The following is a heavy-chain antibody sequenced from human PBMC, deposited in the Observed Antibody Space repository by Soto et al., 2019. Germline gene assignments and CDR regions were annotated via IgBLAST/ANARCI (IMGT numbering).Heavy chain of an antibody. D-gene: IGHD7-27*01. V-gene: IGHV4-4*07. CDR1: GASVTTFS. J-gene: IGHJ3*01. CDR3: ARVQSGAADV. CDR2: IYTDGST. Sequence: QVQLQESGPGLVEPSETLSLTCIVSGASVTTFSWNWIRQSAGKGLECIGRIYTDGSTSYIPSLNSRIPLSLDTSKTELSLNVKFVPAADTAVYFCARVQSGAADVWGQGTKVTVA.